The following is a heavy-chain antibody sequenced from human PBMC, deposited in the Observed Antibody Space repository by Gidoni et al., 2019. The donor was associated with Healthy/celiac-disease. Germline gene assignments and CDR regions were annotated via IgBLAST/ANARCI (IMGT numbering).Heavy chain of an antibody. CDR1: GGTFSSYA. J-gene: IGHJ5*02. CDR3: ARDLTQAPFWGWFDP. CDR2: IIPIFGTA. D-gene: IGHD7-27*01. V-gene: IGHV1-69*06. Sequence: QVQLVQSGAEVKKPGSSVKVSCKASGGTFSSYAISWVRQATGQGLEWMGGIIPIFGTANYAQKFQGRVTITADKSTSTAYMELSSLRSEDTAVYYCARDLTQAPFWGWFDPWGQGTLVTVSA.